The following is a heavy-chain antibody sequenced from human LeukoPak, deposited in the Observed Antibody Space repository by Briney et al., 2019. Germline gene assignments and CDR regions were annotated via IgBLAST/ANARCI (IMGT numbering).Heavy chain of an antibody. J-gene: IGHJ4*02. CDR3: AKASRQGAVASPLHY. D-gene: IGHD6-19*01. CDR1: GFTFSTYA. V-gene: IGHV3-23*01. CDR2: IGGGGVRT. Sequence: GGSLRLSCAASGFTFSTYAMSWVRQAPGKGLEWVSAIGGGGVRTYYADSVKGRFTISRDNSKDTLFLQMNSLRAEDTAVYYCAKASRQGAVASPLHYRVQGTLVTVSS.